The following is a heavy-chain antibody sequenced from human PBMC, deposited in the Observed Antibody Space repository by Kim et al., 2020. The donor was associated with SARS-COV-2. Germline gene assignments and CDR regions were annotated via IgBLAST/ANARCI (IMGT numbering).Heavy chain of an antibody. D-gene: IGHD2-2*01. CDR3: ARVVSITVTGVNY. Sequence: GGSLRLSCAASGFTFSSYSMHWVRQAPGKGLVWVAVISYDGSNKYYADSVKGRFTISRDNSKNTLYLQMNSLRAEDTAVYYCARVVSITVTGVNYWGQGTLVTVSS. CDR1: GFTFSSYS. CDR2: ISYDGSNK. J-gene: IGHJ4*02. V-gene: IGHV3-30-3*01.